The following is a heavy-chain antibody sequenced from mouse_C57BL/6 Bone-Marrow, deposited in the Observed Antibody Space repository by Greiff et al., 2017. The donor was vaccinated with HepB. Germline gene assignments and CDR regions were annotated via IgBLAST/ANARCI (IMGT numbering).Heavy chain of an antibody. CDR3: ARQGVTTGYAMDY. CDR2: ISSGGSYT. V-gene: IGHV5-6*01. J-gene: IGHJ4*01. Sequence: EVKLMESGGDLVKPGGSLKLSCAASGFTFSSYGMSWVRQTPDKRLEWVATISSGGSYTYYPDSVKGRFTISRDNAKNTLYLQMSSLKSEDTAMYYCARQGVTTGYAMDYWGQGTSVTVSS. CDR1: GFTFSSYG. D-gene: IGHD2-2*01.